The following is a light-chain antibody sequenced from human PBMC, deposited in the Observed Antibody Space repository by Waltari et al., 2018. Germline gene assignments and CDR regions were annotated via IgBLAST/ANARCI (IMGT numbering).Light chain of an antibody. CDR2: TPS. J-gene: IGKJ4*01. CDR3: MQRIEFPLT. Sequence: DIVMTQTPLSLPVTPGETASISCRSSRSLFVNVDGNTYLDWYLQKPGQSPRLLIYTPSYRASGVPDRFSVSGSGTDFTLKISPVEADDVGLYYCMQRIEFPLTFGGGTKVEIK. CDR1: RSLFVNVDGNTY. V-gene: IGKV2-40*01.